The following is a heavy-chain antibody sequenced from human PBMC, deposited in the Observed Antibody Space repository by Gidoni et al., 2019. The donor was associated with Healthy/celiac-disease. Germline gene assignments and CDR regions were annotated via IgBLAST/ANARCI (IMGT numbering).Heavy chain of an antibody. CDR3: ARYGHVLLWFGENWFDP. J-gene: IGHJ5*02. CDR1: GGSISSSSYY. Sequence: QLQLQESGPGLVKPSETLSLTCTVSGGSISSSSYYWGWIRQPPGKGLEWIGSIYYSGSTYYNPSLKSRVTISVDTSKNQFSLKLSSVTAADTAVYYCARYGHVLLWFGENWFDPWGQGTLVTVSS. CDR2: IYYSGST. V-gene: IGHV4-39*01. D-gene: IGHD3-10*01.